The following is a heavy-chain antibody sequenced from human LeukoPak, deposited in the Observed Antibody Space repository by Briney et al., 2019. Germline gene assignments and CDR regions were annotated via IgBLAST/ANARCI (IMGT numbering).Heavy chain of an antibody. V-gene: IGHV3-23*01. CDR3: AKGQNQTRYSSGWYRDY. CDR2: ISGSGGST. D-gene: IGHD6-19*01. Sequence: GGSLRLSCAASGFTFSSYAMSWVRQAPGKGLEWVSAISGSGGSTYYADSVKGRFTISRDNSKNTLYLQMNSLRAEDTAVYYFAKGQNQTRYSSGWYRDYWGQGTLVPVSS. J-gene: IGHJ4*02. CDR1: GFTFSSYA.